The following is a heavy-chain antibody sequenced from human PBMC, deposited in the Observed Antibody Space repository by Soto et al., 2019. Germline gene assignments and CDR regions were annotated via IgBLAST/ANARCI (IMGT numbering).Heavy chain of an antibody. V-gene: IGHV4-39*01. CDR3: AGQTFTIAAASYGRSNWFDP. CDR2: ISFTGNT. Sequence: PSETLSLTCSASGGSITSSSHFWGWVRQPPGKGLECIGTISFTGNTYYTPSLKSRLTMSIDTSKNEFSLRLNSVTAADTAVYYCAGQTFTIAAASYGRSNWFDPWGPETLVTVS. D-gene: IGHD6-25*01. CDR1: GGSITSSSHF. J-gene: IGHJ5*02.